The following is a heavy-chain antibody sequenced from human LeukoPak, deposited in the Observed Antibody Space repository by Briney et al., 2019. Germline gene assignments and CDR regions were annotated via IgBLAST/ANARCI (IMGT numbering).Heavy chain of an antibody. J-gene: IGHJ4*02. V-gene: IGHV3-64*01. D-gene: IGHD3-3*01. CDR2: ISSNGGST. CDR1: GFTFSSYA. Sequence: GGSLRLSCAASGFTFSSYAMHWVRQAPGKGLEYVSAISSNGGSTYYANSVKGRFTISRDNSKNTLYLQMGSLRAEDMAVYYCARGYDFWSGYWSHSDYWGQGPLVTVSS. CDR3: ARGYDFWSGYWSHSDY.